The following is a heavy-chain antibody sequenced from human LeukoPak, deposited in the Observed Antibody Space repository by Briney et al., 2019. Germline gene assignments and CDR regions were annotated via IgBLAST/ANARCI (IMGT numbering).Heavy chain of an antibody. J-gene: IGHJ6*03. Sequence: SETLSLTCTVSGGSISSSSYYWGWIRQPPGKGLEWIGSIYYSGSTYYNPSLKSRVTISVDTSKNQFSLKLSSVTAAVTAVYYCARHVIGVVPAAIDYYYYMDVWGKGTTVTVSS. CDR3: ARHVIGVVPAAIDYYYYMDV. D-gene: IGHD2-2*02. V-gene: IGHV4-39*01. CDR1: GGSISSSSYY. CDR2: IYYSGST.